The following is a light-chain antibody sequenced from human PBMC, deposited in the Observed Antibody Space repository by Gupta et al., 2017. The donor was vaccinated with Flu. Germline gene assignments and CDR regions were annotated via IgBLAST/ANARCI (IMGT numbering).Light chain of an antibody. CDR1: QSISSY. CDR2: DAS. CDR3: QQSSDYWT. Sequence: IVLTQFPATLALSPGERATLSCRASQSISSYLAWYQQKPGQAPRLLIYDASNRAPGIPARFSGSGSGADFTLTISNLEPEDFAVYYCQQSSDYWTFGQGTKVEI. V-gene: IGKV3-11*01. J-gene: IGKJ1*01.